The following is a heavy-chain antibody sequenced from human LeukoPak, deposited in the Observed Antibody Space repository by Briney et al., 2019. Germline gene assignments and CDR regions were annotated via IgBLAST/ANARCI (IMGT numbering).Heavy chain of an antibody. D-gene: IGHD6-13*01. CDR2: ISGSGGNT. CDR3: ARDPTPYSSSWYVDY. V-gene: IGHV3-23*01. CDR1: GFTFSSYA. J-gene: IGHJ4*02. Sequence: GGSLRLSCAASGFTFSSYAMTCVRPAPGKGLEWVSGISGSGGNTYYTDSVRGRLPISRDNSKNTLHLQVNSLRAEDTAVYYCARDPTPYSSSWYVDYWGQGTLVTVSS.